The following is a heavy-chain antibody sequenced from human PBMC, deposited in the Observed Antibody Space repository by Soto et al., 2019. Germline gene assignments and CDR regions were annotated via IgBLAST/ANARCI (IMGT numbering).Heavy chain of an antibody. CDR3: ARAPRQSSSGYYPLDY. D-gene: IGHD3-22*01. CDR1: GFTFSSYA. V-gene: IGHV3-30-3*01. J-gene: IGHJ4*02. Sequence: PGGSLRLSCAASGFTFSSYAMHWVRQAPGKGLEWVAVISYDGSNKYYADSVKGRFTISRDNSKNTLYLQMNSLRAEDTAVYYCARAPRQSSSGYYPLDYWGQGTLVTVSS. CDR2: ISYDGSNK.